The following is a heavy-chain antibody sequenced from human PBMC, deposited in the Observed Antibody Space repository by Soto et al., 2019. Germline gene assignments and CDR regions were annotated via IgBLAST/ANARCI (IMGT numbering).Heavy chain of an antibody. D-gene: IGHD2-8*01. CDR2: IIPIFGTA. CDR3: ARDGIQGYCTTGVCIDY. J-gene: IGHJ4*02. V-gene: IGHV1-69*01. Sequence: QVQLVQSGAEVKKPGSSVKVSCKASGGTFSSYAISWVRQAPGQGLEWMGGIIPIFGTANYAQKFQCRVTITADESTSTAYMELSSLRSEDTAVYYCARDGIQGYCTTGVCIDYWGQGTLVTVSS. CDR1: GGTFSSYA.